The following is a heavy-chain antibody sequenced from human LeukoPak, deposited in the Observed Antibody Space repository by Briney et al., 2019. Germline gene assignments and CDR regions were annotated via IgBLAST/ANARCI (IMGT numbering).Heavy chain of an antibody. J-gene: IGHJ4*02. D-gene: IGHD3-10*01. CDR1: GFTFCDYW. V-gene: IGHV3-74*01. Sequence: AGGSLRLSCAASGFTFCDYWIHWVRQAPEKGLVWVSRINCDGSSTTYADSVKGRFTVSRDNAKNSLYLQMNSLRAEDTAVYYCARLLSSGSYPHYFDYWGQGTLVTVSS. CDR3: ARLLSSGSYPHYFDY. CDR2: INCDGSST.